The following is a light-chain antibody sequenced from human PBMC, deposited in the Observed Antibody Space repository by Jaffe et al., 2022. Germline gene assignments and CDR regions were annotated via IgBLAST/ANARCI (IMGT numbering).Light chain of an antibody. Sequence: DIVMTQSPDSLAVSLGERATINCKSSQSVLYSSNNKNYLTWYQQKPGQPPKLLIYWASTRKSGVPDRFSGSESGTDFTLTISSLQAEDVAVYYCQQYYSAPYTFGQGTKLEIK. CDR3: QQYYSAPYT. CDR1: QSVLYSSNNKNY. J-gene: IGKJ2*01. CDR2: WAS. V-gene: IGKV4-1*01.